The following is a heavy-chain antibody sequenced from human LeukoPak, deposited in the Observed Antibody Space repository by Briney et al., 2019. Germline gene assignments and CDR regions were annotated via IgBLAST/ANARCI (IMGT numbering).Heavy chain of an antibody. CDR2: ISASGGST. V-gene: IGHV3-23*01. D-gene: IGHD3-10*01. CDR3: AQSLSTSGIAY. J-gene: IGHJ4*02. Sequence: GGSLRLSCAASGFTFSNAWMSWVRQAPGKGLEWVSAISASGGSTYYADSVKGRFTISRDNSKNTLYLQMNSLRADDTAVYYCAQSLSTSGIAYWGQGTLVTVSS. CDR1: GFTFSNAW.